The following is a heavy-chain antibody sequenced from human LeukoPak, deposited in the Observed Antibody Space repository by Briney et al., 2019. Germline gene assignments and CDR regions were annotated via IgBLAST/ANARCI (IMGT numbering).Heavy chain of an antibody. V-gene: IGHV3-30*02. D-gene: IGHD3-3*01. CDR3: AKAGLITIFGVVITFLDY. J-gene: IGHJ4*02. Sequence: GGSLRLSCAASGFTFSSYGMHWVRQAPGKGLEWVAFIRYDGSNKYYADSMRGRFTISRDNSKNTLYLQMNSLRAEDTAVYYCAKAGLITIFGVVITFLDYWGQGTLVTVSS. CDR2: IRYDGSNK. CDR1: GFTFSSYG.